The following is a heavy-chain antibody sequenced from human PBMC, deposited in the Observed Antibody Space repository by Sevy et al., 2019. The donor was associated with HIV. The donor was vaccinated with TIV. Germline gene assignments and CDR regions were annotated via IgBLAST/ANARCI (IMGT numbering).Heavy chain of an antibody. Sequence: ASVKVSCKASGYTFTGYYMHWVRHAPGQGLEWMGWINPNSGGTNYAQKFQGRVTMTRDTSISTAYMELSRLRSDDTAVYYCARDPDSYCSSTSCLGSAFDIWGQGTMVTVSS. J-gene: IGHJ3*02. V-gene: IGHV1-2*02. CDR3: ARDPDSYCSSTSCLGSAFDI. CDR1: GYTFTGYY. CDR2: INPNSGGT. D-gene: IGHD2-2*01.